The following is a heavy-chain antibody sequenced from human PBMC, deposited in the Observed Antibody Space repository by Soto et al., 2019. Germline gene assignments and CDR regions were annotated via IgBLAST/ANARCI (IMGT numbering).Heavy chain of an antibody. CDR2: IYPGDSDT. CDR3: ATHGGYCSSTSCYNSYYYYGMDV. CDR1: GYSFNSYW. D-gene: IGHD2-2*02. Sequence: GESLLISYKGSGYSFNSYWIGWVRQMPGKGLEWMGIIYPGDSDTRYSPSFQGQVTISADKSISTAYLQWSSLKASDTAMYYCATHGGYCSSTSCYNSYYYYGMDVWGQGTTVTVSS. V-gene: IGHV5-51*01. J-gene: IGHJ6*02.